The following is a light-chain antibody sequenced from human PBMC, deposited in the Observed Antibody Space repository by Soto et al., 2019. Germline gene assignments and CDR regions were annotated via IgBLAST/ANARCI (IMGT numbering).Light chain of an antibody. CDR3: QHYNSYSWT. J-gene: IGKJ1*01. CDR2: DAS. CDR1: QSISNW. V-gene: IGKV1-5*01. Sequence: DIQMTQSPSTLSAFVGDRVTITCRASQSISNWLAWYQQKPGKAPKLLIYDASSLESGVPSRFSGSGSGTDFTLTISSLHPDDFATYYCQHYNSYSWTFGQGTKVDNK.